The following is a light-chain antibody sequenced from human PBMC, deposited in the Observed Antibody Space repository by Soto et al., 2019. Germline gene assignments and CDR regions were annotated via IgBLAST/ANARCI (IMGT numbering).Light chain of an antibody. CDR2: QDS. V-gene: IGLV3-1*01. J-gene: IGLJ3*02. CDR3: QAWDSTGV. CDR1: KLRDKY. Sequence: SYELTQPPSVSVSPGQTASITCSEDKLRDKYACWYQQKPGQSPVLVIYQDSKRPSGIPERFSGSNSGNTATLTISGTQAMDEADYYCQAWDSTGVFGGGTKLTVL.